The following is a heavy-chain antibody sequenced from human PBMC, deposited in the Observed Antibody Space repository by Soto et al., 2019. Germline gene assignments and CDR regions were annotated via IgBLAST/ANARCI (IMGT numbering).Heavy chain of an antibody. CDR1: GFSFSDHH. Sequence: GGSLRLSCVGSGFSFSDHHMDWVRQAPGKGLEWVGRARNRAGSYTTEYAASVKGRFTISRDDSKNSLYVQMNSLKTEDTAVYYCSNSPVGKIGSGWGQGTLVTVSS. CDR3: SNSPVGKIGSG. CDR2: ARNRAGSYTT. J-gene: IGHJ4*02. D-gene: IGHD6-13*01. V-gene: IGHV3-72*01.